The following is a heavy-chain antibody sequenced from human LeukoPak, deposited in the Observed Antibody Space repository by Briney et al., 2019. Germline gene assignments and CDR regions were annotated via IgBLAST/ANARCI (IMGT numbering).Heavy chain of an antibody. Sequence: SETLSLTCTVSGGSISSYYWSWIRQPAGKGLEWIGRIYTSGSTNYNPSLKSRVTMSVDTSKNQFSLKLSSVTAADTAVYYCAREGRWFGELFPRGNWFDPWGQGTLVTVSS. D-gene: IGHD3-10*01. CDR3: AREGRWFGELFPRGNWFDP. CDR1: GGSISSYY. J-gene: IGHJ5*02. CDR2: IYTSGST. V-gene: IGHV4-4*07.